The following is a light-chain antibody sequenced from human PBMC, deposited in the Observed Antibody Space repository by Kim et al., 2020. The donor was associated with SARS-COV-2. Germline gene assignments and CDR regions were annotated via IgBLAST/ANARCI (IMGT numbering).Light chain of an antibody. V-gene: IGLV1-40*01. CDR1: SSNIPPDYG. Sequence: TPSCSGTSSNIPPDYGVYRYQPLPGTAPKLLIFDDGNRPSGVPDRFSDSRSGTSASLAITGLQAEDEADYYCQSYDSSLSAYVFGTGTKVTVL. J-gene: IGLJ1*01. CDR2: DDG. CDR3: QSYDSSLSAYV.